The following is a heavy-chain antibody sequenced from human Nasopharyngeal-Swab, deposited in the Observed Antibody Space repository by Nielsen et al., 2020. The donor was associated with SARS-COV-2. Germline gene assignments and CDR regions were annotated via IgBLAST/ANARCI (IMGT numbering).Heavy chain of an antibody. D-gene: IGHD3-9*01. CDR1: GFSFSDYN. V-gene: IGHV3-11*06. Sequence: GESLKISCAASGFSFSDYNRSWIRQAPGKGLEWVSYINSVSSSTDYADSVKGRFTISRDNAKNSLYLQMKRLSDEDTAVYYCARGRYNPYWGQGTLVTVSS. J-gene: IGHJ4*02. CDR2: INSVSSST. CDR3: ARGRYNPY.